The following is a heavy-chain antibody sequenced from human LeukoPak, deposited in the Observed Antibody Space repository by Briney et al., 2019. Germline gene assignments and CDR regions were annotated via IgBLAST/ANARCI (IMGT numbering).Heavy chain of an antibody. D-gene: IGHD5-24*01. Sequence: QTGGSLRLSCAASGLTFRSYAMIWVRQAPGKGLEWVSAISGSGGSTYYADPVKGRFTISRDNSKNTLYLQMNSLRAEDTAVYYCAKDPPSLVEMATIFDYWGQGTLVTVSS. CDR1: GLTFRSYA. CDR3: AKDPPSLVEMATIFDY. J-gene: IGHJ4*02. CDR2: ISGSGGST. V-gene: IGHV3-23*01.